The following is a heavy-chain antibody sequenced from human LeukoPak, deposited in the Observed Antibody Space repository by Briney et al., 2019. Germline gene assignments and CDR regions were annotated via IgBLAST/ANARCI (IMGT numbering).Heavy chain of an antibody. CDR2: ISSSSSYT. J-gene: IGHJ4*02. D-gene: IGHD5-12*01. CDR1: GFTFSDYY. CDR3: ATRGYSGYDSNY. V-gene: IGHV3-11*06. Sequence: GGSLRLSCEASGFTFSDYYMSWIRQAPGKGLEWVSYISSSSSYTNYADSVKGRFTISRDNAKNSLYLQMNSLRAEDTAVYYCATRGYSGYDSNYWGQGTLVTVSS.